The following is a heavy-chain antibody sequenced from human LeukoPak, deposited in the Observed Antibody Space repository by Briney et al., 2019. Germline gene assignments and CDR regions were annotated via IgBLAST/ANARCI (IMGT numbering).Heavy chain of an antibody. CDR1: GFTFSNFE. J-gene: IGHJ6*03. CDR2: ISSSGSTI. D-gene: IGHD2-15*01. Sequence: GGSLRLSCAASGFTFSNFEMNWVRQAPGKGLEWVSYISSSGSTIHYADSVKGRFTISRDNAKNSLYLQMNSLRGEDTAIYYCAKNGDRGAYCSGGTCYPYYYYYMDVWGKGTTVTISS. CDR3: AKNGDRGAYCSGGTCYPYYYYYMDV. V-gene: IGHV3-48*03.